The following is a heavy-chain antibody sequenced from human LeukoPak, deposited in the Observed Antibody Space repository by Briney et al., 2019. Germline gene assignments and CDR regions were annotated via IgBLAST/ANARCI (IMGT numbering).Heavy chain of an antibody. V-gene: IGHV3-21*01. CDR1: GFTFSSYS. CDR3: ARFGCSGGSCYAWDYYGMDV. CDR2: ISSSSSYI. D-gene: IGHD2-15*01. Sequence: GGSLRLSCAASGFTFSSYSMNWGRQASGKGLEWVSSISSSSSYIYYADSVKGRFTISRDNAKNSLYLQMNSLRAEDTAVYYCARFGCSGGSCYAWDYYGMDVWGQGTTVTVSS. J-gene: IGHJ6*02.